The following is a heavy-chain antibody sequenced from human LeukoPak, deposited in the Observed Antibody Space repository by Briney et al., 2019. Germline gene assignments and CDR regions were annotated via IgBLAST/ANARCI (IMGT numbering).Heavy chain of an antibody. J-gene: IGHJ5*02. Sequence: ASVKVSCKASGYTFTSYDINWVRQATGQGLEWMGWMNPNSGNTGYAQKFQGRVTITRNTSISTAYMELSSLRSEDTAVYYCASRVIGSQSFDWFDPWGQGTLVPSPQ. V-gene: IGHV1-8*03. D-gene: IGHD1-26*01. CDR3: ASRVIGSQSFDWFDP. CDR1: GYTFTSYD. CDR2: MNPNSGNT.